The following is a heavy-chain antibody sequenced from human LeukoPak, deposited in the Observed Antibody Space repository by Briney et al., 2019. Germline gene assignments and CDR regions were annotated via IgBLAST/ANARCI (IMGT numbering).Heavy chain of an antibody. CDR3: ARVRGPDGWFAP. V-gene: IGHV4-39*01. Sequence: PSETLSLTCTVSGGSISSSSYYWGWIRQPPGKGLEWIESIYYSGSTYYNPSLKSRVTISVDTSKNQFSLKLSSVTAADTAVYYCARVRGPDGWFAPWGQGTLVSVSS. J-gene: IGHJ5*02. CDR2: IYYSGST. CDR1: GGSISSSSYY.